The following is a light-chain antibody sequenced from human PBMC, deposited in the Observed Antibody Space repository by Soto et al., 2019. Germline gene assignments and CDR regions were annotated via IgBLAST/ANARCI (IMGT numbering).Light chain of an antibody. J-gene: IGKJ4*01. CDR1: QSVSSY. Sequence: EIVLTQSPATLSLSPGQRATLSCRASQSVSSYLAWYQQKPGQAPRLVIYDASNRAADIPARFSGSGSGTDFTLTINSLEPEDFAVYYGQQRSKWPLTFGGGTKGESK. CDR3: QQRSKWPLT. CDR2: DAS. V-gene: IGKV3-11*01.